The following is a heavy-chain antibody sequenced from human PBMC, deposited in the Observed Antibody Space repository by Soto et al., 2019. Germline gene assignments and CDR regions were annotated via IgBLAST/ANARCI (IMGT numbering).Heavy chain of an antibody. J-gene: IGHJ6*02. Sequence: GGSLRLSCAASGFTVSSNYMSWVRQAPGKGLEWVSVIYSGGSTYYADSVEGRFTISRDNSKNTLYLQMNSLRAEDTAVYYCARVVRGVISYYGMDVWGQGTTVTVSS. CDR2: IYSGGST. V-gene: IGHV3-53*01. CDR1: GFTVSSNY. D-gene: IGHD3-10*01. CDR3: ARVVRGVISYYGMDV.